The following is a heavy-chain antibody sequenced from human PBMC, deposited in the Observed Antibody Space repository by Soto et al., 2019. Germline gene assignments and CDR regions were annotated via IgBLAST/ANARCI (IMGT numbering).Heavy chain of an antibody. CDR3: AKPLAHGIVRGTGIDS. CDR1: GFSFRSYA. J-gene: IGHJ4*02. CDR2: INEDGDDT. D-gene: IGHD1-26*01. Sequence: EVQLLESGGGLVQPGGSLRLSCAASGFSFRSYAMKWVRQAPGKGLEWVSSINEDGDDTYYAKSVRGRFTISRDNSKNTLNLQMNSLRAEDTAIYYCAKPLAHGIVRGTGIDSWGQGTLVTVSS. V-gene: IGHV3-23*01.